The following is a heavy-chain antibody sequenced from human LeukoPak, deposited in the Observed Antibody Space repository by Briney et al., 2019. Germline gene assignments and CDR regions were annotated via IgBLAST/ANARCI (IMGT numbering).Heavy chain of an antibody. J-gene: IGHJ4*02. CDR1: GGSISSGSYY. Sequence: PSETLSLTCTVSGGSISSGSYYWSWIRQPAGKGLEWIGRIYTSGSTNYNPSLKSRVTISVDTSKNQFSLKLSSVTAADTAVHYCANLNPKNDYWGQGTLLTVSS. D-gene: IGHD1-14*01. V-gene: IGHV4-61*02. CDR3: ANLNPKNDY. CDR2: IYTSGST.